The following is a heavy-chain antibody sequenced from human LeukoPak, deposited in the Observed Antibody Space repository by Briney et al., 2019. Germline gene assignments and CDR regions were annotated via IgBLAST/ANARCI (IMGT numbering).Heavy chain of an antibody. Sequence: ASVKVSCKASGGTFSSYAISWVRQAPGQGLERMGRIIPIFGTANYAQKFQGRVTITTDESTSTAYMELSSLRSEDTAVYYCARDVIVVGHHFDPWGQGTLVTVSS. CDR3: ARDVIVVGHHFDP. D-gene: IGHD3-22*01. J-gene: IGHJ5*02. V-gene: IGHV1-69*05. CDR1: GGTFSSYA. CDR2: IIPIFGTA.